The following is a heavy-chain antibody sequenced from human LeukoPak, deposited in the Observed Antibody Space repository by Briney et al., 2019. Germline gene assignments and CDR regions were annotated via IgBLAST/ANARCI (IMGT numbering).Heavy chain of an antibody. Sequence: PSETLSLTCTVSGGSIRSTSYHWAWIRQPPGKGLEWIATVYYTGSAYYNPSLKSRVTISVDTSKSQFSLKLSSVTTADTALYYCARYASGSYYWFDPWGQGTLVTVSS. V-gene: IGHV4-39*01. CDR3: ARYASGSYYWFDP. CDR2: VYYTGSA. J-gene: IGHJ5*02. CDR1: GGSIRSTSYH. D-gene: IGHD3-10*01.